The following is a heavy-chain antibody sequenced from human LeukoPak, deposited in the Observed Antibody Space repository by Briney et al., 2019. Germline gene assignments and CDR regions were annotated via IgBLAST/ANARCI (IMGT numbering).Heavy chain of an antibody. V-gene: IGHV4-38-2*02. CDR1: GFTFSSYG. Sequence: GSLRLSCAASGFTFSSYGMGWIRQPPGKGLEWVGRIYHSGSSYYNPSLKSRVTILVDTSKNQFSLRLSSVTAADTAVYYCTRDPWGPDYWGQGTLVTVSS. D-gene: IGHD7-27*01. J-gene: IGHJ4*02. CDR2: IYHSGSS. CDR3: TRDPWGPDY.